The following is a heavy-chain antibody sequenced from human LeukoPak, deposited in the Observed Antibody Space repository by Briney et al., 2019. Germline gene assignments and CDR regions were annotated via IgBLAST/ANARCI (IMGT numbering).Heavy chain of an antibody. V-gene: IGHV1-2*02. CDR3: ATSSYCSSTSCRNWFDP. D-gene: IGHD2-2*01. CDR1: GYTFTGYY. J-gene: IGHJ5*02. CDR2: INPNSGGT. Sequence: GASVKVSCKASGYTFTGYYMHWVRQAPGQGLEWMGWINPNSGGTNYAQKFQGRVTMTRDTSISTAYMELSRLRSDDTAVYYCATSSYCSSTSCRNWFDPWGQGTLVTVSS.